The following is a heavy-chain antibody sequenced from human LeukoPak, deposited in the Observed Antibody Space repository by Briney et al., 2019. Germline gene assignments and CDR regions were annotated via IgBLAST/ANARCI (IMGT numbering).Heavy chain of an antibody. CDR2: ISGSSSPI. Sequence: PGGSLRLSCAASGFTFSTYSMNWVRQAPGKGLEWVSYISGSSSPIYYADSVKGRFTISRDNAKNSLYLQMNSLRAEDTAVYYWARDRSPVNKVSGYWGQGTLVTVSS. J-gene: IGHJ4*02. V-gene: IGHV3-48*01. CDR1: GFTFSTYS. CDR3: ARDRSPVNKVSGY. D-gene: IGHD2/OR15-2a*01.